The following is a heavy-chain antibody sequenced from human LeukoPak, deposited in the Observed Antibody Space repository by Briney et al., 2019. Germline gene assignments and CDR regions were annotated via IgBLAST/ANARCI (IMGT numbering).Heavy chain of an antibody. V-gene: IGHV3-9*01. Sequence: PGRSLRLSCAASGFTFDDYAMHWVRQAPGKGLEWVSGISWNSGSIGYADSVKGRFTISRDNAKNSLYLQMNSLRAEDTALYYCAKFLPPFDYWGQGTLVTVSS. CDR3: AKFLPPFDY. CDR2: ISWNSGSI. J-gene: IGHJ4*02. CDR1: GFTFDDYA.